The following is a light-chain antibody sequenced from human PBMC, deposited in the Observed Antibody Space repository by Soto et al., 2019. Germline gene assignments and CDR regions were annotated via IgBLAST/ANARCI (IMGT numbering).Light chain of an antibody. CDR1: NTDVGAYNY. CDR2: DVT. Sequence: QSVLTQPASVSGSPGQSITISCPGTNTDVGAYNYVSWYQQHPGKAPKLVIFDVTNRPSEVSDRFSGSKSGNTASLTISGLHFEDEADYYCSSYRGSSTPVFGGGTK. CDR3: SSYRGSSTPV. V-gene: IGLV2-14*03. J-gene: IGLJ2*01.